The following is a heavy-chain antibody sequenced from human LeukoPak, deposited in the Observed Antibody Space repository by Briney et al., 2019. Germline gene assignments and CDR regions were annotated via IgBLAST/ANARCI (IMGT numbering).Heavy chain of an antibody. CDR3: ARSYYGSGSYQGY. CDR2: IYTSGST. Sequence: ASETLSLTCAVYGGSFSGYYWSWIRQPAGKGLEWIGHIYTSGSTNYNPSLKSRVTISVDTSENQLFLKLSSVTAADTAVYYCARSYYGSGSYQGYWGQETLVTVSS. J-gene: IGHJ4*02. V-gene: IGHV4-59*10. D-gene: IGHD3-10*01. CDR1: GGSFSGYY.